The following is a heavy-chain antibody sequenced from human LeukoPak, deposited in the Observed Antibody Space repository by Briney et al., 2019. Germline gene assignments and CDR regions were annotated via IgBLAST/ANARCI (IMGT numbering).Heavy chain of an antibody. CDR1: GFTFSSYG. CDR3: SRDPTYYLRYGYFDY. D-gene: IGHD1-26*01. Sequence: GGSLRLSCAASGFTFSSYGMHWVRQAPGKGLEWVAFIRYDGSNKYYADSVKGRFTISRDNSKNTLYLQMNSLRAEDTAVYYCSRDPTYYLRYGYFDYWGQGALVTVSS. J-gene: IGHJ4*02. CDR2: IRYDGSNK. V-gene: IGHV3-30*02.